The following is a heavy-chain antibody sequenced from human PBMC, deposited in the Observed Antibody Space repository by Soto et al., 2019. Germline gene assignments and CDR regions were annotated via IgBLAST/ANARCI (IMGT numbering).Heavy chain of an antibody. J-gene: IGHJ3*02. Sequence: TGGSLRLSCAASGFTFSSYGMHWVRQAPGKGLEWVAVIWYDGSNKYYADSVKGRFTISRDNSKNTLYLQMNSLRAEDTAVYYCARDRTLGQWLARGHDAFDIWGQGTMVTVSS. CDR3: ARDRTLGQWLARGHDAFDI. D-gene: IGHD6-19*01. CDR2: IWYDGSNK. CDR1: GFTFSSYG. V-gene: IGHV3-33*01.